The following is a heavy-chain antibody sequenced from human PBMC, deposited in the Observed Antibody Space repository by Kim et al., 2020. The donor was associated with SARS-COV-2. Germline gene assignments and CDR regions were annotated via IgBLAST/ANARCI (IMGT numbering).Heavy chain of an antibody. Sequence: GGSLRLSCAASGFAFSSYSMNWVRQAPGKGLEWISYISSSSGTIYYADSVRGRFTVSRDNDKNSLYLQMNGLRDGDTAVYFCARVRVGSGILTDYWGQGTLVTVSS. CDR1: GFAFSSYS. CDR3: ARVRVGSGILTDY. D-gene: IGHD3-10*01. J-gene: IGHJ4*02. CDR2: ISSSSGTI. V-gene: IGHV3-48*02.